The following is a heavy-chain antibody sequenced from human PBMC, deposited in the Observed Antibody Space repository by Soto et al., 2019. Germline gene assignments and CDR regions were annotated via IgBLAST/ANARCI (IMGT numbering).Heavy chain of an antibody. Sequence: EVQLVESGGGLVQPGGPLRLSCAASGFTVRNNNMRWVRQAPGKGLEWVSLIYSGGATYYADSVKGRFTISRDNSKNTLYLQMNSLRAEDTAVYYCARDGTYNWVGGQGILVTVSS. D-gene: IGHD1-1*01. V-gene: IGHV3-66*01. CDR1: GFTVRNNN. CDR2: IYSGGAT. J-gene: IGHJ4*02. CDR3: ARDGTYNWV.